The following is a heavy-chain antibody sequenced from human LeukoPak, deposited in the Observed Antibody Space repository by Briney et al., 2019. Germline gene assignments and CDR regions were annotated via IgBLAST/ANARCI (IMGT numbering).Heavy chain of an antibody. CDR2: MNPNSGNT. D-gene: IGHD3-10*01. CDR1: GYTFTGYY. CDR3: ARDFRPPNAGSGNYERMFDP. Sequence: GASVKVSCKASGYTFTGYYMHWVRQAPGQGLEWMGWMNPNSGNTGYSQKFQGRGTITRNTPISTAYMEPSSVRSEDTAVYYCARDFRPPNAGSGNYERMFDPWGQGTLVTVSS. J-gene: IGHJ5*02. V-gene: IGHV1-8*03.